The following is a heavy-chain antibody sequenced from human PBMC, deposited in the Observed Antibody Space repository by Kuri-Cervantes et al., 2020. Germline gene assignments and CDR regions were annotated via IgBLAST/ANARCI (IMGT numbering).Heavy chain of an antibody. V-gene: IGHV3-23*01. CDR3: AKDATPFSSTWYYFDY. D-gene: IGHD6-13*01. Sequence: GESLKISCAASGFTFDDYGMSWVRQVPGKGLEWVSAISGSGGSTYYADSVKGRFTISRDNAKNTLYLQMNSLRAEDTALDYCAKDATPFSSTWYYFDYWGQGTLVTVSS. CDR2: ISGSGGST. CDR1: GFTFDDYG. J-gene: IGHJ4*02.